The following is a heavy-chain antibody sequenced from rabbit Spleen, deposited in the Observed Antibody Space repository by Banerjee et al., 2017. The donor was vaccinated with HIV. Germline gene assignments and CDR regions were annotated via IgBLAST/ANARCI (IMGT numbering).Heavy chain of an antibody. CDR1: GFSFSSSDY. CDR2: IAGSSGGFT. CDR3: ARDSGTSFSSYGMDL. Sequence: QSLEESGGDLVKPGASLTLTCTASGFSFSSSDYMCWVRQAPGKGLEWIACIAGSSGGFTYSATWAKGRFTCSKTSSTTVTLQVTSLTAADTATYFCARDSGTSFSSYGMDLWGPGTLVTVS. J-gene: IGHJ6*01. V-gene: IGHV1S40*01. D-gene: IGHD8-1*01.